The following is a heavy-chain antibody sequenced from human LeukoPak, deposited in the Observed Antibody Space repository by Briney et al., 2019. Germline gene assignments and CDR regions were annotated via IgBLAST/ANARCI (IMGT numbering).Heavy chain of an antibody. J-gene: IGHJ4*02. CDR2: IYHSGST. V-gene: IGHV4-38-2*02. CDR3: ARDNYRANYFGY. CDR1: GYSISSGYY. Sequence: SETLSLTCTVSGYSISSGYYWGWIRQPPGKGLEWIGSIYHSGSTYYNPSLKSRVTISVDTSKNQFSLKLSSVTAADTAVYYCARDNYRANYFGYWGQGTLVTVSS. D-gene: IGHD5-24*01.